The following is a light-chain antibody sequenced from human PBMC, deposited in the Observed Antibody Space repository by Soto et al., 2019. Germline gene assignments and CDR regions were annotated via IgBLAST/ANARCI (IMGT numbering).Light chain of an antibody. V-gene: IGLV2-8*01. Sequence: QSALTQPPSASGSPGQSVTISCTGTNTDIGNYYEVSWYQQHPGKAPKLVIYDVSKRPSGVPDRFSGSKSGNTASLSVSGLQAEDEADYFCSSYAGSKNLLFGGGTKLTVL. CDR2: DVS. J-gene: IGLJ2*01. CDR1: NTDIGNYYE. CDR3: SSYAGSKNLL.